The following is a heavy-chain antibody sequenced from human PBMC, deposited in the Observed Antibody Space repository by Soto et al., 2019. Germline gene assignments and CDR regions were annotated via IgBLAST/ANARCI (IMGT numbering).Heavy chain of an antibody. V-gene: IGHV3-23*01. CDR3: AKDELYNWNYVWFEP. Sequence: GGSLRLSCAASGFTFSSYAMSWVRQAPGKGLEWVSAISGSGGSTYYADSVKGRFTISRDNSKNTLYLQMNSLRAEDTAVYYCAKDELYNWNYVWFEPWCQGTLVTVSS. CDR2: ISGSGGST. CDR1: GFTFSSYA. J-gene: IGHJ5*02. D-gene: IGHD1-7*01.